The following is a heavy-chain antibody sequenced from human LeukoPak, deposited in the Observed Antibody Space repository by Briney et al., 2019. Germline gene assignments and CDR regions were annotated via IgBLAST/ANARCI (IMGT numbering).Heavy chain of an antibody. CDR3: ARDPSSVTLYFFDY. D-gene: IGHD4-11*01. V-gene: IGHV1-2*02. CDR1: GYTFRGNY. J-gene: IGHJ4*02. CDR2: IDANNGDT. Sequence: GASVKVSRKASGYTFRGNYIHWLRQAPGQGLEWMGWIDANNGDTKSAQKFQGRVTMSRDTSISTAYMDLSSLSPDDAAVYYCARDPSSVTLYFFDYWGQGTLVTVSS.